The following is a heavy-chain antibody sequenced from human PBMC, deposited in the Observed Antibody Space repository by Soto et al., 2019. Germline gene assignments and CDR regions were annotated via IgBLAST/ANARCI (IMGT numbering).Heavy chain of an antibody. CDR2: INHSGST. CDR3: ARGRHIAAARKDD. CDR1: GGSFSGYY. D-gene: IGHD6-13*01. J-gene: IGHJ4*02. V-gene: IGHV4-34*01. Sequence: SETLSLTCAVYGGSFSGYYWSWIRQPPGKGLEWIGEINHSGSTNYNPSLKSRVTISVDTSKNQFSLKLSSVTAADTAVYYCARGRHIAAARKDDWGQGTLVTVAS.